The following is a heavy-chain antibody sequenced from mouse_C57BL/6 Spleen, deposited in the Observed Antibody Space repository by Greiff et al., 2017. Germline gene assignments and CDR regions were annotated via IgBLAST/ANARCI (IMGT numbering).Heavy chain of an antibody. CDR3: ARGDYYGSSPWFAY. D-gene: IGHD1-1*01. Sequence: DVHLVESGGGLVQPGGSLSLSCAASGFTFTDYYMSWVRQPPGKALEWLGFIRNKANGYTTEYSASVKGRFTISRDNSQSILYLQMNALRAEDSATYYCARGDYYGSSPWFAYWGQGTLVTVSA. CDR1: GFTFTDYY. CDR2: IRNKANGYTT. J-gene: IGHJ3*01. V-gene: IGHV7-3*01.